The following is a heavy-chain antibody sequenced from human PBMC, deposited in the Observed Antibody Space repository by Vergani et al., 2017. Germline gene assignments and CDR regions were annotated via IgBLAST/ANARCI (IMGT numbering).Heavy chain of an antibody. CDR3: ARARKFRFGVVWENWFDP. CDR1: GFTFNEYW. D-gene: IGHD3-3*01. J-gene: IGHJ5*02. V-gene: IGHV3-74*01. CDR2: MNGDGDTI. Sequence: EVELVESGGGLVQPGGSLRLSCAASGFTFNEYWVHWARKVPGKGRVWVSGMNGDGDTISYADSVKGRFTISRDNAKNTLFLQMNSLRAEDTAVYYCARARKFRFGVVWENWFDPWGQGTLVTVSS.